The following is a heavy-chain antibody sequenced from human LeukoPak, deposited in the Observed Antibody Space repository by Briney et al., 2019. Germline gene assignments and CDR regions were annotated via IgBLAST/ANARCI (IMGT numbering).Heavy chain of an antibody. CDR2: ISSSGSTI. CDR3: ARWGHFDTSGYFVVDY. Sequence: GGSLRLSCAASGFTFSDYYMSWIRQAPGKGLEWVSYISSSGSTIYYADSVKGRFTISRDNAKNSLYLQMNSLRAEDTAVYYCARWGHFDTSGYFVVDYWGQGTLVTVSS. D-gene: IGHD3-22*01. J-gene: IGHJ4*02. CDR1: GFTFSDYY. V-gene: IGHV3-11*01.